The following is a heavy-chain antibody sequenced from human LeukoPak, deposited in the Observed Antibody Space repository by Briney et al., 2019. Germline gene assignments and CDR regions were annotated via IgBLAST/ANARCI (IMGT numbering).Heavy chain of an antibody. V-gene: IGHV3-21*01. J-gene: IGHJ4*02. Sequence: PGGSLRLSCAASGFTFSSYSMNWVRQAPGKGLEWVSSISSSSSYIYYADSVKGRFTISRDNAKNTLYLQMNSLRAEDTAVYYCAKVKTNWAYFDYWGQGTLVTVSS. CDR3: AKVKTNWAYFDY. CDR2: ISSSSSYI. CDR1: GFTFSSYS. D-gene: IGHD7-27*01.